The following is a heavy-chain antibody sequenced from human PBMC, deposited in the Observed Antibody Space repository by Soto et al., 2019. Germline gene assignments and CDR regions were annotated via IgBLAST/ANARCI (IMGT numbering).Heavy chain of an antibody. CDR1: GYTLNEVA. V-gene: IGHV1-24*01. CDR2: FDPDEAET. D-gene: IGHD1-1*01. J-gene: IGHJ1*01. Sequence: ASVKVSCKVSGYTLNEVAMHWVRQAPGKGLEWLGGFDPDEAETIYAQHFQGRVTVTEDTSTDTVYMELSSLRSEDTALYFCTKYHDNYNFALWAQGSLVTVSA. CDR3: TKYHDNYNFAL.